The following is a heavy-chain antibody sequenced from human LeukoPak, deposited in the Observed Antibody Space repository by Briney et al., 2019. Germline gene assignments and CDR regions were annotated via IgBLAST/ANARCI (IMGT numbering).Heavy chain of an antibody. CDR3: ARGDYYDSSGYPNWFDP. CDR1: GFTFSSYD. CDR2: INTVGAT. V-gene: IGHV3-13*01. D-gene: IGHD3-22*01. Sequence: GGSLRLSCAASGFTFSSYDMHWVRQATGKGLEWVSTINTVGATYYPGSVKGRFTISRENAKNSLYLQMNSLRAGDTAVYYCARGDYYDSSGYPNWFDPWGQGTLVTVSS. J-gene: IGHJ5*02.